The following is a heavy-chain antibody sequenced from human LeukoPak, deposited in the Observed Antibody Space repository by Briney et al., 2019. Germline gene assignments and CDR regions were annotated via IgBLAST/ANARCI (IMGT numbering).Heavy chain of an antibody. CDR3: ARAPSFGTVDY. J-gene: IGHJ4*02. Sequence: GGSLRLSCAAYGFTFSSSWMSLVRQAPGKGLEWVANIKPDGSAGYYVGSAEGRFIVSRDNANNYLYLHMGSLRAEDTAFYYCARAPSFGTVDYWGQGTLVTVSS. V-gene: IGHV3-7*01. CDR1: GFTFSSSW. CDR2: IKPDGSAG. D-gene: IGHD1-7*01.